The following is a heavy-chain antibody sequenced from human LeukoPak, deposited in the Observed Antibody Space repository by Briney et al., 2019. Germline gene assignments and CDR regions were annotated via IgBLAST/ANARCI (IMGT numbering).Heavy chain of an antibody. CDR3: ARDRIGGEEY. Sequence: PGGSLRLSCAASGFTVSSNYMSWVRQAPGKGLEWVANIKEDGSEKDYVDSVKGRFNTSRDNAKTSLYLQISSLSAEDTAVYFCARDRIGGEEYWGQGTLVTVSS. CDR2: IKEDGSEK. V-gene: IGHV3-7*01. D-gene: IGHD3-16*01. J-gene: IGHJ4*02. CDR1: GFTVSSNY.